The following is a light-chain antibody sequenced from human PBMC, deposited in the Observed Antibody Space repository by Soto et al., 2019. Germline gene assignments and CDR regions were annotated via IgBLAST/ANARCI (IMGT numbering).Light chain of an antibody. V-gene: IGKV3-15*01. CDR2: GAS. CDR3: QQYNNWPDT. J-gene: IGKJ4*01. CDR1: QSIRTN. Sequence: EVVMTQSPATLSVSPGERATLSCRASQSIRTNLAWYQQRPGQAPRLLIYGASTRATGIPARFSGSGSGTEFTLTISSLQSEDFAVYFCQQYNNWPDTFGGGTKVDIK.